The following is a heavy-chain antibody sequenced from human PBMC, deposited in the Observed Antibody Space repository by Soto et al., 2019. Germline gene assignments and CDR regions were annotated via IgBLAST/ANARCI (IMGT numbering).Heavy chain of an antibody. V-gene: IGHV3-21*01. J-gene: IGHJ4*02. Sequence: EVQLVESGGGLVKPGGSLRLSCAASGFTFSSYSMNWVRQAPGKGLEWVSSISSSSSYIYYADSVKGRFTISRDNAKNSLYLQMNSLRAADTAVYYFARGSATVFDYWGQGTLVTVSS. CDR1: GFTFSSYS. D-gene: IGHD4-4*01. CDR3: ARGSATVFDY. CDR2: ISSSSSYI.